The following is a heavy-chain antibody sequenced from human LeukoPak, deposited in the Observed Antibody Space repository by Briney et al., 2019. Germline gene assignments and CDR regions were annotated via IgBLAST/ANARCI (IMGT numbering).Heavy chain of an antibody. J-gene: IGHJ6*03. Sequence: SETLSLTCTVSGGSISRNSYYWGWIRQPPGKGPEWIGSIHFSGTTYYNPSLKSRVTLSVDTSKNQFSLKLSSVTAADTAAFYCARQWHTSKWDERRDTVHYMDVWGKGTSVTVS. CDR1: GGSISRNSYY. CDR2: IHFSGTT. CDR3: ARQWHTSKWDERRDTVHYMDV. D-gene: IGHD1-26*01. V-gene: IGHV4-39*01.